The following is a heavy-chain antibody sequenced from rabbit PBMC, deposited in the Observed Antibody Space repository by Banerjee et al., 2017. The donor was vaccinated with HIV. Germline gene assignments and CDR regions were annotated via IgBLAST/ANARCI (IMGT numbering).Heavy chain of an antibody. Sequence: QEQLVESGGGLVKPEGSLTLTCKASGFDFSSNAMCWVRQAPGKGLEWIACINTSSGNTVYASWAKGRFTISRTSSTTVTLQMTSLTGADTATYFCARDLAAVTGWNFGLWGPGTLVTVS. CDR2: INTSSGNT. V-gene: IGHV1S45*01. D-gene: IGHD7-1*01. CDR3: ARDLAAVTGWNFGL. J-gene: IGHJ4*01. CDR1: GFDFSSNA.